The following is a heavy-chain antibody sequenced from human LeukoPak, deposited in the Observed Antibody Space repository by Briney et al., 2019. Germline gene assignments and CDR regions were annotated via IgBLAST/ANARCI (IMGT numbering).Heavy chain of an antibody. CDR2: IYTSGST. D-gene: IGHD3-22*01. CDR1: GGSLSSGSYY. V-gene: IGHV4-61*02. Sequence: SQTLSLTCTVSGGSLSSGSYYWSWIRQPAGKGLEWIGRIYTSGSTNYNPSLKRRVTISVDTSKNQFSLKLSSVTAADTAVYYCARAEYYYDSSGYRDWFDPWGQGTLVTVSS. CDR3: ARAEYYYDSSGYRDWFDP. J-gene: IGHJ5*02.